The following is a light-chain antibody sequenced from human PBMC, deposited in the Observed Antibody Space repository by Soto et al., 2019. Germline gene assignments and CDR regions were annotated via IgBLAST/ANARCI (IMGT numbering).Light chain of an antibody. J-gene: IGKJ5*01. CDR2: AAF. V-gene: IGKV1-9*01. CDR3: QQVNSYPQT. CDR1: QGIGTY. Sequence: DIQMTQSPSTLSGSVGDRVTITCRASQGIGTYLAWYQQKPGKAPKLLIYAAFTLHSGVPARFSGSRSGTDFTLTISSLQPEDFATYYCQQVNSYPQTFGQGTRLEI.